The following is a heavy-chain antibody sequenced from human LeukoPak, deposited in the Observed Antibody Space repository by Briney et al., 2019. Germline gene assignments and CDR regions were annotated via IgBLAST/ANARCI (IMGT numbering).Heavy chain of an antibody. CDR2: IVGTGAST. Sequence: PGGSLRLSCAASGFTFSNYAMTWVRQAPGKGLAWVSSIVGTGASTFYADSVKGRFTISRDNSMDTLYLQLNSLRAEDTAVYFCAKGKAYNNLDWFDPWGQGTLVTVSS. J-gene: IGHJ5*02. CDR1: GFTFSNYA. D-gene: IGHD4-11*01. CDR3: AKGKAYNNLDWFDP. V-gene: IGHV3-23*01.